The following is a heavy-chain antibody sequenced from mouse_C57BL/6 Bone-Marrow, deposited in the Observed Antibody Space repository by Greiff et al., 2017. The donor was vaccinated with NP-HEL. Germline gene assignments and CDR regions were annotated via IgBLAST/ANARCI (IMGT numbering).Heavy chain of an antibody. CDR2: INPYNGGT. CDR3: ARSSNWDEGDY. V-gene: IGHV1-19*01. J-gene: IGHJ2*01. D-gene: IGHD4-1*01. CDR1: GYTFTDYY. Sequence: EVQLQQSGPVLVKPGASVKMSCKASGYTFTDYYMNWVKQSHGKSLEWIGVINPYNGGTSYNQKFKGKATLTVDKSSSTAYMELNSLTSEDSAVYYCARSSNWDEGDYWGQGTTLTVSS.